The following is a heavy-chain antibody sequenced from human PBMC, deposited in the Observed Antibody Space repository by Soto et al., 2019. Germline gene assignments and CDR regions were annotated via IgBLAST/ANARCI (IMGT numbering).Heavy chain of an antibody. Sequence: QVPLVQSGAEVKKPGASVKVSCKVSGYTFTRLSMHWVRQAPGKGLEWMGGFDPDDGEINYAQKFQGRVTMTEDTATDTAYMELSSLRSEDTAVYYCTTVINTVTFDHWGQGTLVTVSS. CDR3: TTVINTVTFDH. J-gene: IGHJ5*02. CDR2: FDPDDGEI. D-gene: IGHD4-17*01. CDR1: GYTFTRLS. V-gene: IGHV1-24*01.